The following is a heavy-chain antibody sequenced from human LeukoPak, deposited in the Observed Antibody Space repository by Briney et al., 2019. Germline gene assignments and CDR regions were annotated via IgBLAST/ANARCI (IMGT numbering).Heavy chain of an antibody. Sequence: GGSLRLSCAASGFTFSNHGMNRVRQAPGKGLEWLSGVSPPDGGTYYADSVKGRFTISRDDSKNTLSLQMNSLRVEDTATYYCARDLAWGAFDYWGQGTLVTVSS. V-gene: IGHV3-23*01. CDR2: VSPPDGGT. D-gene: IGHD7-27*01. CDR1: GFTFSNHG. J-gene: IGHJ4*02. CDR3: ARDLAWGAFDY.